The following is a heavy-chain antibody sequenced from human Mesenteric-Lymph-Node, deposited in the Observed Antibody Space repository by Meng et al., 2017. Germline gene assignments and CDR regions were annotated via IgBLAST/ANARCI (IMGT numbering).Heavy chain of an antibody. CDR2: IWYDGSNK. CDR1: GFTFSSYG. Sequence: SLKTSCAASGFTFSSYGMHWVRQAPGRGLEWVAVIWYDGSNKYYADSVKGRFTISRDNSKNTLYLQMNSLRAEDTAVYYCARDSWDYDILTGYCDYWGQGTRVTVSS. D-gene: IGHD3-9*01. CDR3: ARDSWDYDILTGYCDY. J-gene: IGHJ4*02. V-gene: IGHV3-33*01.